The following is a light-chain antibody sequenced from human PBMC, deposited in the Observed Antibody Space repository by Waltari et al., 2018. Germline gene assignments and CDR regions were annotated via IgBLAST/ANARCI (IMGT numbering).Light chain of an antibody. CDR3: QQYGGSPRIFT. V-gene: IGKV3-20*01. CDR1: QNISTSY. CDR2: GVS. J-gene: IGKJ3*01. Sequence: ESVLPQSPGTLSLSPGERATLSCNNSQNISTSYLTWSQHKPGQTPRLVVYGVSTRATGIPDRFSGSRSGTDFTLTISRLEPEDFAVYYCQQYGGSPRIFTFGAGTKVEIK.